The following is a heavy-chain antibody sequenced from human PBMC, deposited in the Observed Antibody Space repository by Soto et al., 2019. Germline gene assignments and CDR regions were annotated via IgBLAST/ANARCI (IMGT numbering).Heavy chain of an antibody. Sequence: GASVKVSCKASGYTFTSYDINWVRQATGQGLEWMGWMNPNSGNTGYAQKFQGRVTMTRNTSISTAYMELSSLRSEDTAVYYCARSGAAAGIAWFDPWGQGTLVTSPQ. CDR1: GYTFTSYD. CDR2: MNPNSGNT. J-gene: IGHJ5*02. V-gene: IGHV1-8*01. D-gene: IGHD6-13*01. CDR3: ARSGAAAGIAWFDP.